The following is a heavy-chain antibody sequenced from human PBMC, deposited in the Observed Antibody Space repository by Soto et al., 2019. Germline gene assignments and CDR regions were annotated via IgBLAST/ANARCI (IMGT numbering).Heavy chain of an antibody. CDR1: GGSLSRSSFH. CDR3: ARRERAAGTDWWFDP. D-gene: IGHD6-13*01. Sequence: SETLPLTCTVSGGSLSRSSFHLGWIRQPPGKGLEWIGSIYYSGSTYYSPSLKSRVTISVDTSKNQFSLKLSSVTAADTAVYYCARRERAAGTDWWFDPWGQG. J-gene: IGHJ5*02. CDR2: IYYSGST. V-gene: IGHV4-39*01.